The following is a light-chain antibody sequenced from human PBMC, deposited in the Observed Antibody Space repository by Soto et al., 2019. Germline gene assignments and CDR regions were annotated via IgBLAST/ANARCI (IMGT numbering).Light chain of an antibody. CDR3: SSFAGSNTI. Sequence: QSALTQPASVSGSPGQSITIPCTGTSSDVGGYNYVSWYQQHPGRAPKLVIYKVSDRPSGVSSRFSASKSGNTASLTISGLQAEDEADYYCSSFAGSNTIFGGGTKLTVL. CDR1: SSDVGGYNY. V-gene: IGLV2-14*01. CDR2: KVS. J-gene: IGLJ2*01.